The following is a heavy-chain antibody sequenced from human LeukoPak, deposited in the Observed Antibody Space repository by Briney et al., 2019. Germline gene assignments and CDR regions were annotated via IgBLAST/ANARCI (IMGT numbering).Heavy chain of an antibody. CDR1: GYTFTSYG. CDR2: ISAYNGNT. Sequence: ASVKVSCKASGYTFTSYGISWVRQAPGQGLEWMGWISAYNGNTNYAQKLQGRVTMTTDTSTSTAYMELRSLTSDDTAMYYCARVPSSSWYRLIGGQYYYNYYMDVWGKGTTVTVSS. J-gene: IGHJ6*03. CDR3: ARVPSSSWYRLIGGQYYYNYYMDV. V-gene: IGHV1-18*01. D-gene: IGHD6-13*01.